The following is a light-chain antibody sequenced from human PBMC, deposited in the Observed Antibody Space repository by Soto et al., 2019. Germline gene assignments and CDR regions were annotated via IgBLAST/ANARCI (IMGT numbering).Light chain of an antibody. CDR3: QQYDNLPLT. V-gene: IGKV1-33*01. J-gene: IGKJ4*01. CDR2: DAS. Sequence: DIQMTQSPSSLSASVGDRVTITCQASQDISXYLNWYQQKPGKAPKLLIYDASNLETGVPSRFSGSGSGXEFTFTISSLQPEDIATYYCQQYDNLPLTFGGGTKVEIK. CDR1: QDISXY.